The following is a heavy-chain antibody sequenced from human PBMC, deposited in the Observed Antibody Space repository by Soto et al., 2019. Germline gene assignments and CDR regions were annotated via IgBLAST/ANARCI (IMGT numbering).Heavy chain of an antibody. J-gene: IGHJ4*02. V-gene: IGHV3-30-3*01. CDR2: ISYDGSNK. CDR1: GFTFSSYA. CDR3: ARDRDGYIGY. Sequence: GGSLRLSCAASGFTFSSYAMHWVRQAPGKGLEWVAVISYDGSNKYYADSVKGRFTISRDNSKNTLYLQMNSLRAEDTAVYYCARDRDGYIGYWGQGTLVTVSS.